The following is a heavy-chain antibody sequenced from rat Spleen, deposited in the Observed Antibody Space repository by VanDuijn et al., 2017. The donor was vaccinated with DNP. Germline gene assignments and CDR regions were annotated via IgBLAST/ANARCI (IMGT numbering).Heavy chain of an antibody. V-gene: IGHV5-22*01. CDR1: GFTFSDFY. D-gene: IGHD4-1*01. J-gene: IGHJ2*01. Sequence: EVQLVESGGGLVQPGRSLKLSCAASGFTFSDFYMAWVRQTPTKGLEWVAYISYDGASHYRDSVKGRFTISRDNAKSTLNLQMISLRSEDMATYYCARHVLPLRVWDYWGQGVMVTVSS. CDR3: ARHVLPLRVWDY. CDR2: ISYDGAS.